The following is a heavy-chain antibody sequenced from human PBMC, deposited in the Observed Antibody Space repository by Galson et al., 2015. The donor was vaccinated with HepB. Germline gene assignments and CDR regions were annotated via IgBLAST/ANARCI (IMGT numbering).Heavy chain of an antibody. Sequence: SLRLSCAASGFTFSSYAMSWVRQAPGKGLEWVSAISGSGGSTYYADSVKGRFTISRDNSKNTLYLQMNSLRSEDTAVYYCARDRPAVAGKNPTKNWFDPWGQGTLVTVSS. V-gene: IGHV3-23*01. CDR3: ARDRPAVAGKNPTKNWFDP. CDR2: ISGSGGST. J-gene: IGHJ5*02. D-gene: IGHD6-19*01. CDR1: GFTFSSYA.